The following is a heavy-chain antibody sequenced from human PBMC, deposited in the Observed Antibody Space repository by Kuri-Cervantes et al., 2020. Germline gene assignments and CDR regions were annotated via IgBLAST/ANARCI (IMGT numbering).Heavy chain of an antibody. V-gene: IGHV3-33*08. CDR1: GFTFSNAW. CDR3: ARVRDRLLDH. Sequence: GESLKISCAASGFTFSNAWMSWVRQAPGRGLEWVAVIWYDGNDAYYADSVKGRFTVSRDNSKNMLYLAMNSLRAEDTAIYYCARVRDRLLDHWGQGTLVTVSS. CDR2: IWYDGNDA. D-gene: IGHD5-24*01. J-gene: IGHJ4*02.